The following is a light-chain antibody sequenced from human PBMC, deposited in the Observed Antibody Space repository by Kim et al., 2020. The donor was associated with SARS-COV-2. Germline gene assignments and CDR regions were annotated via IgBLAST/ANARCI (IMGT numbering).Light chain of an antibody. J-gene: IGLJ1*01. CDR1: SSDVGGYNY. CDR3: CSYAGSYTFF. V-gene: IGLV2-11*01. Sequence: GQSVTSSCTGTSSDVGGYNYVSWHQQHAGKAPKLMIYDVSKRPSGVPDRFSGSKSGNTASLTISGLQAEDEADYYCCSYAGSYTFFFGTGTQLTVL. CDR2: DVS.